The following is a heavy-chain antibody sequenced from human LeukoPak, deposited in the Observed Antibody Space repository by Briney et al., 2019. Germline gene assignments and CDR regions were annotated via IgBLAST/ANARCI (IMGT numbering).Heavy chain of an antibody. J-gene: IGHJ4*02. D-gene: IGHD3-22*01. Sequence: GGSMRLSCGASGFTVSSNYMSWVRQAPGKGLEWVSVIYSGGSTYYADSVKGRFTISRDNSKNTLYLQMNSLRAEDTAVYYCARDFSNDSSGYYYFDYWGQGTLVTVSS. CDR1: GFTVSSNY. CDR2: IYSGGST. CDR3: ARDFSNDSSGYYYFDY. V-gene: IGHV3-66*01.